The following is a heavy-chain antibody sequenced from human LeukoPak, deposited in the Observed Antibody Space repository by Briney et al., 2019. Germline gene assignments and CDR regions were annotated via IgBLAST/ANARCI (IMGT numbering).Heavy chain of an antibody. CDR3: ARGENGSFDH. CDR1: GFTFNSYV. CDR2: ISSSSSYI. D-gene: IGHD3-10*01. V-gene: IGHV3-21*04. Sequence: GGSLRLSCAASGFTFNSYVMNWVRQAPGKGLEWVSSISSSSSYIYYADSVKGRFTISRGNARNSLYMEMNDLIAEDTAFYYCARGENGSFDHWGQGTLVIVSS. J-gene: IGHJ4*02.